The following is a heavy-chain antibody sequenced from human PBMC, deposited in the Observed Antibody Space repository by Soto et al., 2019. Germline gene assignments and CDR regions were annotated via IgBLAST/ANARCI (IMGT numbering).Heavy chain of an antibody. CDR3: ARGAVRYCSGGSCYTNWFDP. J-gene: IGHJ5*02. Sequence: SVTLSLTCTVSGGSISSGDYYWSWIRQPPGKGLEWIGYIYYSGSTYYNPSLKSRVTISVDTSKNQFSLKLSSVTAADTAVYYCARGAVRYCSGGSCYTNWFDPWGQGTLVTVS. D-gene: IGHD2-15*01. V-gene: IGHV4-30-4*01. CDR1: GGSISSGDYY. CDR2: IYYSGST.